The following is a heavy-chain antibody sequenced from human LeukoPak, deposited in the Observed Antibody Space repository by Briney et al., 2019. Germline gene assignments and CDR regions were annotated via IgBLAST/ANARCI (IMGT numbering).Heavy chain of an antibody. V-gene: IGHV1-18*01. CDR1: GYTFTRYG. CDR2: ISGYNGNT. Sequence: ASVKVSCKASGYTFTRYGIYWVRQAPGQGLEWMGWISGYNGNTKYAQKFQDRVSVTTDTSTSTAYMELRSLRSDDTAMYYRARAEGVVVAAHIDVWGKGTTVTVSS. CDR3: ARAEGVVVAAHIDV. J-gene: IGHJ6*03. D-gene: IGHD2-15*01.